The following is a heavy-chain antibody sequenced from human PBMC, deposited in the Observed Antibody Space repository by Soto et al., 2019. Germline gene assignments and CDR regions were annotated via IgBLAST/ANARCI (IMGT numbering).Heavy chain of an antibody. CDR3: ARDSITGTTIYGMDV. D-gene: IGHD1-7*01. V-gene: IGHV4-34*01. CDR1: GGSFSGYY. J-gene: IGHJ6*02. CDR2: INHSGST. Sequence: QVQLQQWGAGLLKPSETLSLTCAVYGGSFSGYYWSWIRQPPEKGLEWIGEINHSGSTNYNPSLKSRVTISVDTSKNQFSLKLSSVTAADTAVYYCARDSITGTTIYGMDVWGQGTTVTVSS.